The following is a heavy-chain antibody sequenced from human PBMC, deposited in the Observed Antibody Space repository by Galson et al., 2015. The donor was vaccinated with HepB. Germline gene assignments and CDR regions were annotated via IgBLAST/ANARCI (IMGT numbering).Heavy chain of an antibody. D-gene: IGHD2-8*01. V-gene: IGHV4-59*01. CDR2: VYYSGST. CDR1: GDSISPYY. CDR3: ASNGLRQYNWFDP. J-gene: IGHJ5*02. Sequence: QMQLQESGPGLVKPSETLALKCTVSGDSISPYYWTWIRQPPGKGLEWIGYVYYSGSTKYNPSLKSRVTILADTSKNQFSLQLSSVTAADTAVYYCASNGLRQYNWFDPWGQGTLVTVSA.